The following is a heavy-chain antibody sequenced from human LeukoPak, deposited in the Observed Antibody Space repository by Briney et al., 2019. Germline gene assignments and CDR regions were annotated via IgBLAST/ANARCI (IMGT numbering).Heavy chain of an antibody. V-gene: IGHV1-69*05. J-gene: IGHJ4*02. CDR1: GGTFSSYA. Sequence: SVKVSCKASGGTFSSYAISWVRQAPGQGLEWMGGIIPIFGTANYAQKLQGRVTMTTDTSTSTAYMELRSLRSDDTAVYYCARHGPEYDILTGFTYYFDYWGQGTLVTVSS. CDR3: ARHGPEYDILTGFTYYFDY. CDR2: IIPIFGTA. D-gene: IGHD3-9*01.